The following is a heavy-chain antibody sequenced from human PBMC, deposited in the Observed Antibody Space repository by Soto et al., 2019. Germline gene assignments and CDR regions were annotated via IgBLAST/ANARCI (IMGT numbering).Heavy chain of an antibody. D-gene: IGHD5-12*01. CDR3: ARDRDSGYDFPLDY. Sequence: QVQLVESGGGVVQPGRSLRLSCAASGFTFSSYGMHWVRQAPGKGLEWVAVIWYDGSNKYYADSVKGRFTISRDNSKNTLYLQMNSLRAEDTAVYYCARDRDSGYDFPLDYWGQGTLVTVSS. CDR1: GFTFSSYG. J-gene: IGHJ4*02. V-gene: IGHV3-33*01. CDR2: IWYDGSNK.